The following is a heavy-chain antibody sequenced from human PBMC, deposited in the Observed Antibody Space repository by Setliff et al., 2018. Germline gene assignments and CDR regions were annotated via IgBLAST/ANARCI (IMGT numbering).Heavy chain of an antibody. CDR1: GGSISSGSYY. D-gene: IGHD5-12*01. V-gene: IGHV4-61*09. CDR3: ARERPVGVATINFPAWAFDL. CDR2: IYTSGST. J-gene: IGHJ3*01. Sequence: PSETLSLTCTVSGGSISSGSYYWSWIRQPAGKGLEWIGHIYTSGSTNYNPSLKSRVTISVDTSKNQFSLKLSSVTAADTAVYYCARERPVGVATINFPAWAFDLWGQGAMVTVSS.